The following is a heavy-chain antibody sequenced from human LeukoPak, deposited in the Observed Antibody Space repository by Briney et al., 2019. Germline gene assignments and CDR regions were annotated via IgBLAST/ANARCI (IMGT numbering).Heavy chain of an antibody. CDR2: ISSSSSYI. CDR3: AKDGGTAMVRRHDY. D-gene: IGHD5-18*01. Sequence: PGGSLRLSCAASGFTFSSYSMNWVRQAPGKGLEWVSSISSSSSYIYYADSVKGRFTISRDNAKNSLYLQMNSLRAEDTAVYYCAKDGGTAMVRRHDYWGQGTLVTVSS. J-gene: IGHJ4*02. CDR1: GFTFSSYS. V-gene: IGHV3-21*04.